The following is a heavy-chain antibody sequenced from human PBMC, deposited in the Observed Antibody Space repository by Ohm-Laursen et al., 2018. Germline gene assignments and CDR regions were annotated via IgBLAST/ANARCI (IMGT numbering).Heavy chain of an antibody. CDR2: INSSGSTI. V-gene: IGHV3-48*03. D-gene: IGHD3-3*01. Sequence: SLRLSCAASGFTFSSYEMNWVRQAPGKGLEWVSYINSSGSTIYYADSVKGRFTISRDNAKNSLYLQMNSLRAEGTAVYYCAREGTIFGVVTLYYYYGMDVWGQGTTVTVSS. CDR3: AREGTIFGVVTLYYYYGMDV. CDR1: GFTFSSYE. J-gene: IGHJ6*02.